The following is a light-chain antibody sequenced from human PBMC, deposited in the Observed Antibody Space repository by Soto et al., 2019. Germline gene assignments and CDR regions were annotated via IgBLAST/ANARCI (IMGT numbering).Light chain of an antibody. CDR3: QQYRTSPIT. CDR2: GAS. V-gene: IGKV3-20*01. CDR1: QSITNNY. J-gene: IGKJ5*01. Sequence: ETVLTQSPGTLSLSPGERATLSCRASQSITNNYLAWYQQKPGQAPRLLIYGASSRVTGIPDRFSGSGSGTDFTLTISRLEPEDFAVYYCQQYRTSPITFGQGTRLAIK.